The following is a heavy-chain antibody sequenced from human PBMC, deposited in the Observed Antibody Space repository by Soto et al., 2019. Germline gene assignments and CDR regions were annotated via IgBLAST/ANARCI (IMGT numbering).Heavy chain of an antibody. CDR3: ARDCSGGSCYFHY. D-gene: IGHD2-15*01. Sequence: QVQLVQSGAEVKKPGSSVKVSCKASGGTFSSYTISWVRQAPGQGLEWMGRIIPILGIANYAQKFQGRVTITADKSTSTADMELSSLRSEDTAVYYCARDCSGGSCYFHYWGQGTLVTVSS. CDR1: GGTFSSYT. V-gene: IGHV1-69*08. CDR2: IIPILGIA. J-gene: IGHJ4*02.